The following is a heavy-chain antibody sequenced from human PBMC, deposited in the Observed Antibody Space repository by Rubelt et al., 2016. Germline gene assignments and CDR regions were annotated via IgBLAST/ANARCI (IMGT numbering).Heavy chain of an antibody. D-gene: IGHD1-1*01. Sequence: QLQLQESGPGLVKPSETLSLTCTVSGGSISSSSYYWGWIRQPPGKGLEWIGSIYYSGSTYYNPSLKSRVTVCVDTSKNQFSLKLSYVTAADTAVYYCARRLAGSIDYWGQGTLVTVSS. CDR3: ARRLAGSIDY. J-gene: IGHJ4*02. CDR1: GGSISSSSYY. V-gene: IGHV4-39*01. CDR2: IYYSGST.